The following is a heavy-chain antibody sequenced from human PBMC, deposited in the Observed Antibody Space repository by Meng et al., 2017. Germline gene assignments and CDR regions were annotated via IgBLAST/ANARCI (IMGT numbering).Heavy chain of an antibody. D-gene: IGHD2-21*02. J-gene: IGHJ6*02. CDR1: GDCVSSNSAA. CDR3: ARELGGGDLFGMDV. Sequence: SQTPSLTCAISGDCVSSNSAAWNWIRQSPSRGLEWLGRTYYRSKRYNDYAVSVKSRITVNPDTSKNQFSLQLNSVTPEDTAVYYCARELGGGDLFGMDVWGQGTTVTVSS. V-gene: IGHV6-1*01. CDR2: TYYRSKRYN.